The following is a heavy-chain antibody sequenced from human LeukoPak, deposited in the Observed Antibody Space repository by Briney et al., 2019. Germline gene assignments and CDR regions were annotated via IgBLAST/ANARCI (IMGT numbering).Heavy chain of an antibody. Sequence: SETLSLTCTVSGASIRTSYWSWIRQPPGKGLEWLGSIHNRGTSNYKSSLKGRLTISGDTSKNQFSLKLNSVTAADTAVYYCALGRGYGGYFDYWGQGSLVTVAS. D-gene: IGHD4-23*01. CDR3: ALGRGYGGYFDY. CDR2: IHNRGTS. V-gene: IGHV4-59*01. J-gene: IGHJ4*02. CDR1: GASIRTSY.